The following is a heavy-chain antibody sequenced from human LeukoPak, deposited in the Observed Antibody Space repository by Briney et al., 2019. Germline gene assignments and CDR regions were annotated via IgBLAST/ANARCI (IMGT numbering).Heavy chain of an antibody. J-gene: IGHJ4*02. V-gene: IGHV1-2*06. CDR2: INPNSGGT. CDR3: ASSVYHTYYYDSSGYFDY. Sequence: ASVKVSCKASGYTFTGYYMHWVRQAPRHRLEWMGRINPNSGGTNYAQKFQGRVTMTRDTSISTAYMELSRLRSDDTAVYYCASSVYHTYYYDSSGYFDYWGQGTLVTVSS. CDR1: GYTFTGYY. D-gene: IGHD3-22*01.